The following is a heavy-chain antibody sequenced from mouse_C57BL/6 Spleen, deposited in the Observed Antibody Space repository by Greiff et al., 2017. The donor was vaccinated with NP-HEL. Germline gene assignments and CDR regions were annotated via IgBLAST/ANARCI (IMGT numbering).Heavy chain of an antibody. J-gene: IGHJ4*01. D-gene: IGHD2-2*01. CDR2: IWSDGST. Sequence: VQRVESGPGLVAPSQSLSITCTVSGFSLTSYGVHWVRQPPGKGLEWLVVIWSDGSTTYNSALKSRLSISKDNSKSQVFLKMNSLQTDDTAMYYCARHRVTRSYYAMDYWGQGTSVTVSS. CDR1: GFSLTSYG. V-gene: IGHV2-6-1*01. CDR3: ARHRVTRSYYAMDY.